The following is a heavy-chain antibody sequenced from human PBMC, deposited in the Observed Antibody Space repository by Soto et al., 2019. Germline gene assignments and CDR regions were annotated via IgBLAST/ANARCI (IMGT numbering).Heavy chain of an antibody. D-gene: IGHD6-13*01. V-gene: IGHV1-69*13. CDR1: GGTFSSYA. CDR3: ARAAAAGLGGYYYYGMDV. CDR2: IIPIFGTA. J-gene: IGHJ6*02. Sequence: SVKVSCKASGGTFSSYAISWVRQAPGQGLEWMGGIIPIFGTANYAQKFQGRVTITADESTSTAYMELSSLRSEDTAVYYCARAAAAGLGGYYYYGMDVWCQGTTVTVSS.